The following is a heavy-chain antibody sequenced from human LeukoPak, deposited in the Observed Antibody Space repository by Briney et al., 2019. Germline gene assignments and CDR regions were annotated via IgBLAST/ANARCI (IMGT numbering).Heavy chain of an antibody. CDR3: TRGVRGVILVTDY. J-gene: IGHJ4*02. V-gene: IGHV1-2*02. D-gene: IGHD3-10*01. Sequence: GASVKVSCKASGYTFAGYFLHWVRQAPGQGPEWMGSINPNSGDTYYAEKFQGRVTMTRDTSINTAYMEMSSLGSDDTAVYYCTRGVRGVILVTDYWGQGTLVTVFS. CDR1: GYTFAGYF. CDR2: INPNSGDT.